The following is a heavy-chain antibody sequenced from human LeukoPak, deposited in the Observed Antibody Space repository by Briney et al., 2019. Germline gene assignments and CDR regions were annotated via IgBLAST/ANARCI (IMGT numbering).Heavy chain of an antibody. V-gene: IGHV4-31*03. CDR1: GGSISSGGYY. D-gene: IGHD2-2*01. Sequence: SQTLPLTCTVSGGSISSGGYYWSWIRQHPGKGLEWIGYIYYSGSTYYNPSLKSRVTISVDTSKNQFSLKLSSVTAADTAVYYCARMESGIVVVPAAPNYYYYGMDVWGQGTTVTVSS. CDR3: ARMESGIVVVPAAPNYYYYGMDV. J-gene: IGHJ6*02. CDR2: IYYSGST.